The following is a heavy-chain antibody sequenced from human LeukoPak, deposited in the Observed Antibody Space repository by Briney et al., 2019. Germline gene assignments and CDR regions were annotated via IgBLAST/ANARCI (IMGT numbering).Heavy chain of an antibody. Sequence: PGGSLRLSCAAPGFTFSSYSMNWVRQAPGKGLEWVSSISSSSTYIYYADSVKGRFTISRDNAKNSLYLQMSSLRADDTAVYYCATPTLGYCSGGSCRTSDYWGQGTLVTVSS. CDR3: ATPTLGYCSGGSCRTSDY. CDR1: GFTFSSYS. V-gene: IGHV3-21*01. CDR2: ISSSSTYI. J-gene: IGHJ4*02. D-gene: IGHD2-15*01.